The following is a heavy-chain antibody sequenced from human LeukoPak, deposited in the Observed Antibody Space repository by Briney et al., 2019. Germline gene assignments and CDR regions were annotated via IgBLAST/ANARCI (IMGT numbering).Heavy chain of an antibody. CDR2: IGDSGADT. J-gene: IGHJ4*02. CDR1: GFTFSNYG. Sequence: PGGSLRLSCTASGFTFSNYGMSWVRQAPGQGLEWVSAIGDSGADTYYADSVKGRFTVSRDNSKNTLYLQMNSLRAEDTAVYYCAKVRHYGDYGGAPFDYWGQGTLVTVSS. D-gene: IGHD4-17*01. V-gene: IGHV3-23*01. CDR3: AKVRHYGDYGGAPFDY.